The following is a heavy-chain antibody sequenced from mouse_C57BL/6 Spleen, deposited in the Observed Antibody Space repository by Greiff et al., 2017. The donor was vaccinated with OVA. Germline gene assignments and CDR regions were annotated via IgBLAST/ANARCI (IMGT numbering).Heavy chain of an antibody. CDR3: ARGNPLGYFDV. CDR2: IYPSDSET. Sequence: QVQLKQPGAELVRPGSSVKLSCKASGYTFTSYWMDWVKQRPGQGLEWIGNIYPSDSETHYNQKFKDKATLTVDKSSSTAYMQLSSLTSEDSAVYYCARGNPLGYFDVWGTGTTVTVSS. J-gene: IGHJ1*03. D-gene: IGHD2-10*02. V-gene: IGHV1-61*01. CDR1: GYTFTSYW.